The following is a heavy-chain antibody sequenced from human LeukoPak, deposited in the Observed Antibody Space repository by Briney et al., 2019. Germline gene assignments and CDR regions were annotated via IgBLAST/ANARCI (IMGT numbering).Heavy chain of an antibody. V-gene: IGHV4-34*01. CDR1: GGSFSGYY. CDR2: INHSGST. Sequence: SETLSLTCAVYGGSFSGYYWSWLRQPPGKGLEWMGEINHSGSTNYNPSLKCRVTISVDTSKNHFSLKLSSVTAADTAVYYCARGGSGWYEGYNWFDPWGQGTLVTVSS. J-gene: IGHJ5*02. D-gene: IGHD6-19*01. CDR3: ARGGSGWYEGYNWFDP.